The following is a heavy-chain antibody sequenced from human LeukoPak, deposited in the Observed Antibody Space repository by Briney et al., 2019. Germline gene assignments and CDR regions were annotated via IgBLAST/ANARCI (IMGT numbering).Heavy chain of an antibody. Sequence: SETLSLTCAVYGGSFSGYYWTWIRQPPGKGLEWIGEINDSGITNYSPSLMSQIAISVDTSKNQFSLKLSSVTAADTAVYYCARYHGPYYFDYWGQGTLVTVSS. CDR3: ARYHGPYYFDY. D-gene: IGHD5-24*01. CDR1: GGSFSGYY. CDR2: INDSGIT. V-gene: IGHV4-34*01. J-gene: IGHJ4*02.